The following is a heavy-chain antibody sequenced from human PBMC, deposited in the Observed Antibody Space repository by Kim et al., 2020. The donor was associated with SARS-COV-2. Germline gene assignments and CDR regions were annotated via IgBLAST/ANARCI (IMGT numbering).Heavy chain of an antibody. CDR1: GFTVSSNY. D-gene: IGHD5-18*01. CDR3: ARVGYSYGPYYYGMDV. J-gene: IGHJ6*02. Sequence: GGSLRLSCAASGFTVSSNYMSWVRQAPGKGLEWVSVIYSGGSTYYADSEQGRFTITRDNSKNTLYLQMNSLRAEDTAVYYCARVGYSYGPYYYGMDVWGHGTTLTDSS. CDR2: IYSGGST. V-gene: IGHV3-66*02.